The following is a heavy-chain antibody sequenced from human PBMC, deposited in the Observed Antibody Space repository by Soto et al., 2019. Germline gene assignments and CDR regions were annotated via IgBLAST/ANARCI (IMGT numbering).Heavy chain of an antibody. Sequence: GGSLRLSCAASGFTFDDYAMHWVRQAPGKGLVWVSRINSDGSSTYYADSVKGRVTISRDNAKNTLYLQLNSLGPEDTAVYYCARDFEYWGQGTLVTVSS. CDR1: GFTFDDYA. CDR3: ARDFEY. J-gene: IGHJ4*02. V-gene: IGHV3-74*01. CDR2: INSDGSST.